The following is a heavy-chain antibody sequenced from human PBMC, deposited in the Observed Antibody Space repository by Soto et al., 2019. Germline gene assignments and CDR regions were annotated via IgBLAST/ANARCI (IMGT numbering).Heavy chain of an antibody. CDR1: GYTFISYD. D-gene: IGHD5-12*01. CDR3: ARGDGYIFDY. J-gene: IGHJ4*02. CDR2: MNPNTGAT. V-gene: IGHV1-8*01. Sequence: QVQLVQSGAEVKKPGASVKVSCKASGYTFISYDINWVRQATGQGLEWKGWMNPNTGATGYAQKFQGRVTMTRNTSINTANLELSSLRSDDTAVYFCARGDGYIFDYWGQGTLVTVSS.